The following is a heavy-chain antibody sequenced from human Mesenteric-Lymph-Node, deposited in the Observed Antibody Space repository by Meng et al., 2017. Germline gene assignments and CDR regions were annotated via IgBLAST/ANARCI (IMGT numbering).Heavy chain of an antibody. CDR3: AKDKIRGGLYYFDY. D-gene: IGHD3-10*01. V-gene: IGHV3-30*04. J-gene: IGHJ4*02. CDR1: GFTFSSYA. Sequence: GESLNISCAASGFTFSSYAMHWVRQAPGKGLEWVAVISYDGSNKYYADSVKGRFTISRDNSKNTLYLQMKSLRAEDTAVYYCAKDKIRGGLYYFDYWGQGTLVTVSS. CDR2: ISYDGSNK.